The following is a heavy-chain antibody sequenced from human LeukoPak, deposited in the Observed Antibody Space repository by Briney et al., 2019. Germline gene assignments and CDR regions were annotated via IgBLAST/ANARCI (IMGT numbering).Heavy chain of an antibody. J-gene: IGHJ5*02. CDR2: IYYSGST. CDR3: ARPKGYCSGGSCWGVSENWFDP. V-gene: IGHV4-39*01. Sequence: ESGPTLVNPTQTLTLTCTFSGFSLSTSGVGVGWIRQPPGKGLEWIGSIYYSGSTYYNPSLKSRVTISVDTSKNQFSLKLSSVTAADTAVYYCARPKGYCSGGSCWGVSENWFDPWGQGTLVTVSS. CDR1: GFSLSTSGVG. D-gene: IGHD2-15*01.